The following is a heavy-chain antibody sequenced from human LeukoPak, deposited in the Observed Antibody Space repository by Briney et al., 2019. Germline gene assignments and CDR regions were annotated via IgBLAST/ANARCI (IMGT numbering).Heavy chain of an antibody. CDR2: ISWDGGST. Sequence: GGSLRLSCTASGFNFISSDMNWVRQAPGKGLEWVSLISWDGGSTYYADSVKGRFTISRDNSKNSLYLQMNSLRTEDTALYYCAKEQRDRVAAIDYWGQGTLVTVSS. J-gene: IGHJ4*02. V-gene: IGHV3-43*01. D-gene: IGHD2-15*01. CDR1: GFNFISSD. CDR3: AKEQRDRVAAIDY.